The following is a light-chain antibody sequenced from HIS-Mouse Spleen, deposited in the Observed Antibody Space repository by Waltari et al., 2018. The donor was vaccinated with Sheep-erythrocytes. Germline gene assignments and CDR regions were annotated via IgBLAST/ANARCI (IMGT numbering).Light chain of an antibody. Sequence: HSALTQPRTVSGSPGQSVTISCPGTTTDVGGYNHVSWYQQHPGKAPKLMIYDFSKRPSGVPDRFSGSKSGNTVSLTISGLQAEDEADYYCCSYAGSYNHVFATGTKVTVL. J-gene: IGLJ1*01. V-gene: IGLV2-11*01. CDR1: TTDVGGYNH. CDR3: CSYAGSYNHV. CDR2: DFS.